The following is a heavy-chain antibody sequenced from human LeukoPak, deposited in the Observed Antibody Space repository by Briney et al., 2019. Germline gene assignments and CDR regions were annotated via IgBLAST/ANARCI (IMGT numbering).Heavy chain of an antibody. CDR1: GYTLTELS. D-gene: IGHD2-15*01. V-gene: IGHV1-24*01. CDR2: FDPEDGET. J-gene: IGHJ4*02. CDR3: ATHGPYELPLRLDY. Sequence: GASVKVSCKVSGYTLTELSMHWVRQAPGKGLEWMGGFDPEDGETIYAQKFQGRVTMTEDTSTDTAYMELSSLRSEDTAVYYCATHGPYELPLRLDYWGQGTLVTVSS.